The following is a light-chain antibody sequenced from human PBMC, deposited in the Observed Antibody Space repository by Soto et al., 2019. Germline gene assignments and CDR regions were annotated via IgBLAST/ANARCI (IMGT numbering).Light chain of an antibody. V-gene: IGKV4-1*01. CDR1: QSVLYSSDNKDY. CDR2: WAS. J-gene: IGKJ3*01. Sequence: DIVMTQSPDFLAVSLGETATINCKYSQSVLYSSDNKDYLAWFQQKPGQPPKLLIFWASTRESGVPDRFSGSGSGTDFTLTISSLQAEDVAVYYCQQYYSVPFTFGPGTKVDIK. CDR3: QQYYSVPFT.